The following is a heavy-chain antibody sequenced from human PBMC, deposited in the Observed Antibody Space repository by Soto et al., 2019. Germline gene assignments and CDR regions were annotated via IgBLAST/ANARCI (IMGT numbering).Heavy chain of an antibody. Sequence: QVQLVESGGGVVQPGRSLRLSCAASGFTFSSYGMHWVRQAPGKGLEWVAVISYDGSNKYYADSVKGRFTISRDNFKNTLDLQMDSLGAEDTGVYYCAKDVVVGATTGLGDYYYYYRKDLLGQGTTVTVSS. J-gene: IGHJ6*02. CDR1: GFTFSSYG. D-gene: IGHD1-26*01. V-gene: IGHV3-30*18. CDR3: AKDVVVGATTGLGDYYYYYRKDL. CDR2: ISYDGSNK.